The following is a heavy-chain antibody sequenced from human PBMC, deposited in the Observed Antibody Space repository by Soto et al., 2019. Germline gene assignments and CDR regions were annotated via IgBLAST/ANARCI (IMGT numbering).Heavy chain of an antibody. CDR2: VSGAGGTT. J-gene: IGHJ6*02. CDR1: GFTFSTYA. Sequence: EVQLLESGGGLVQPGGSLRLSCAASGFTFSTYAMRWVRQAPGKGLEWVSAVSGAGGTTDYADSVKGRFTISRDNSKNTLYLQMNSLRAEDTAVYYCANERSKGGSGYYYYYVIDVWGQGTTVTVSS. D-gene: IGHD3-10*01. V-gene: IGHV3-23*01. CDR3: ANERSKGGSGYYYYYVIDV.